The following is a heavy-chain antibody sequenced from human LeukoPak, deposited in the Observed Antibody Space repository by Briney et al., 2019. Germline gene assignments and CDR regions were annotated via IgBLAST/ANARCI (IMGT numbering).Heavy chain of an antibody. CDR2: INPNSGGT. CDR3: AREGVTTPDCNWFDP. J-gene: IGHJ5*02. V-gene: IGHV1-2*02. D-gene: IGHD4-17*01. CDR1: GYTFAAYY. Sequence: ASVKVSCKASGYTFAAYYMHWVRQAPGQGLEWMGWINPNSGGTNYAQKFQGRVTMTRDTSISTAYMELSRLGSDDTAVYYCAREGVTTPDCNWFDPWGQGTLVTVSS.